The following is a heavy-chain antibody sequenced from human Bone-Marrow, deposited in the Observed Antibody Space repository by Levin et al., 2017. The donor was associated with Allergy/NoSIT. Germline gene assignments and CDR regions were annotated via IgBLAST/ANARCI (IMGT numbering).Heavy chain of an antibody. CDR2: TGHDGYNT. J-gene: IGHJ4*02. D-gene: IGHD3-16*01. CDR3: ARDRRSAHLDY. CDR1: GFTFSSYG. Sequence: PGGSLRLSCVAYGFTFSSYGFHWVRQAPGKGLEWVAVTGHDGYNTYYADSVRGRFTISRDDSKNTLYLQMNSLQAEDTAVYYCARDRRSAHLDYRGQGRLVTVAS. V-gene: IGHV3-33*01.